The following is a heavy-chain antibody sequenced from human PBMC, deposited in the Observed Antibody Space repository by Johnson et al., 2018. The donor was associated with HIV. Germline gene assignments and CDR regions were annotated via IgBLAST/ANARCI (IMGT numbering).Heavy chain of an antibody. J-gene: IGHJ3*02. CDR1: GFTFSSYG. Sequence: VQLVESGGGVVPPGGSLRLSCAASGFTFSSYGMHWVRQAPGKGLEWVAFIRYDGSNKYYADPVKGTFTISRDNSKNTLYLQMGSLRAEDMAVYYCARPTLSFQWELQGGIDAFDIWGQGTMVTVSS. V-gene: IGHV3-30*02. CDR3: ARPTLSFQWELQGGIDAFDI. D-gene: IGHD1-26*01. CDR2: IRYDGSNK.